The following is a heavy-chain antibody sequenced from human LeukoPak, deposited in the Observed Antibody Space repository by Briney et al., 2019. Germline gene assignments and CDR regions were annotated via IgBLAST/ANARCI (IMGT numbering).Heavy chain of an antibody. CDR1: GFTFSSYA. Sequence: GGSLRLSCAASGFTFSSYAMSWVRQAPGKGLEWVSAISGSGGSTYYADSVKGRFTISRDNSKDTLYLQMNSLRAEDTAVYYCAKDFFSSSWRNYYYYGMDVWGQGTTVTVSS. CDR3: AKDFFSSSWRNYYYYGMDV. D-gene: IGHD6-13*01. CDR2: ISGSGGST. V-gene: IGHV3-23*01. J-gene: IGHJ6*02.